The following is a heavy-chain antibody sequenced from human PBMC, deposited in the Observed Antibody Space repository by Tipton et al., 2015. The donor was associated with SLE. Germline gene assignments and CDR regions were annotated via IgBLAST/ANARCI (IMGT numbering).Heavy chain of an antibody. CDR1: GFTFSSYG. J-gene: IGHJ4*02. V-gene: IGHV3-30*02. D-gene: IGHD6-13*01. CDR2: IRYDGSEK. Sequence: SLRLSCATSGFTFSSYGMSWVRQASGKGLERVAFIRYDGSEKYYADSVKGRFTISRDNSRNILHLQMNRLRAEDKAVYYCVKRRGGAAAGDIFDYWGQGALVPVSS. CDR3: VKRRGGAAAGDIFDY.